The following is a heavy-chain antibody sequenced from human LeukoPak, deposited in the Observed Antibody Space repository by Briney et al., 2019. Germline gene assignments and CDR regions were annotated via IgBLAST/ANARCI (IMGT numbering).Heavy chain of an antibody. D-gene: IGHD6-13*01. Sequence: GGSLRLSCAASGFTFSSYEMNWVRQAPGKGLEWVSYISSSGSTIYYAASVKGRFTISRDNSKNTLYLQMNSLRTEDTAVYYCARALGSSWDSSLDSWGQGTLVPVSS. V-gene: IGHV3-48*03. J-gene: IGHJ4*02. CDR2: ISSSGSTI. CDR1: GFTFSSYE. CDR3: ARALGSSWDSSLDS.